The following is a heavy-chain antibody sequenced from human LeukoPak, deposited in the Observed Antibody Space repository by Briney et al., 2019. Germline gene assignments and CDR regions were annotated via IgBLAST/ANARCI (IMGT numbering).Heavy chain of an antibody. Sequence: ASVKVSCKASGYTFTCYYMHWVRQAPGRGLEWMGIINPSGGSTSYAQKFQGRVTMTRDTSTSTVYMELSSLRSEDTAVYYCARDGIPYSGYLLPFDYWGQGTLVTVSS. CDR1: GYTFTCYY. V-gene: IGHV1-46*01. D-gene: IGHD5-12*01. CDR3: ARDGIPYSGYLLPFDY. CDR2: INPSGGST. J-gene: IGHJ4*02.